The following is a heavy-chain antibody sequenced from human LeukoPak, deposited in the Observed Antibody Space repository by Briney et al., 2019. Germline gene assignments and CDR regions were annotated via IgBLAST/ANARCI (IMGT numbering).Heavy chain of an antibody. CDR1: GYTFTSYA. D-gene: IGHD3-10*01. CDR2: INTNTGNP. V-gene: IGHV7-4-1*02. CDR3: ARSEGYYYGSGSYLEYFQH. J-gene: IGHJ1*01. Sequence: ASVKVPCKASGYTFTSYAMNWVRQAPGQGLEWMGWINTNTGNPTYAQGFTGRFVFSLDTSVSTAYLQISSLKAEDTAVYYCARSEGYYYGSGSYLEYFQHWGQGTLVTVSS.